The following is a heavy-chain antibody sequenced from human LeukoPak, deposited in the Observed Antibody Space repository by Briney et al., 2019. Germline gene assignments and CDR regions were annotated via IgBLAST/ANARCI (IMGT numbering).Heavy chain of an antibody. CDR2: ISYDGSNI. V-gene: IGHV3-30-3*01. Sequence: GGSLRLSCAASGFTFSSYAMHWVRQAPGKGLEWVAVISYDGSNIYYADSVKGRFTISRDNSKNTLYLQMNSLRAEDTAVYYCARALSPFDYWGQGTLVTVSS. CDR1: GFTFSSYA. CDR3: ARALSPFDY. J-gene: IGHJ4*02.